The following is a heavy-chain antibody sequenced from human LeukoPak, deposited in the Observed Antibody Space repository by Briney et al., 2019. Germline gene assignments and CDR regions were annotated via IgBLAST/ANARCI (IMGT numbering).Heavy chain of an antibody. CDR1: GGSVSPYQ. CDR2: IRNSGSA. D-gene: IGHD2-8*02. Sequence: SETLSLTCTVSGGSVSPYQWSWIRQYAGKRLEWIGLIRNSGSADYNPSLKSRVTLSIDTSKSQISLRLTSVTAADTAVYYCATGSYSGGFDKWGQGTLVIVSS. J-gene: IGHJ4*02. CDR3: ATGSYSGGFDK. V-gene: IGHV4-4*07.